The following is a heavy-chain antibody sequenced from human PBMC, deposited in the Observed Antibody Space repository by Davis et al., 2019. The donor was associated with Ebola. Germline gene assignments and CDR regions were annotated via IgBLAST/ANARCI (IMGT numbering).Heavy chain of an antibody. CDR3: ARIARGSGSYVDQ. D-gene: IGHD3-10*01. Sequence: GGSLRLSCAASGFTVSSSHMSWVRQGPGTGLEWVSSISSSSAYIYHADSVKGRFTVSRDNAKNSLYLQMNSLRAEDTAVYYCARIARGSGSYVDQWGQGTLVTVSS. V-gene: IGHV3-21*01. CDR1: GFTVSSSH. J-gene: IGHJ4*02. CDR2: ISSSSAYI.